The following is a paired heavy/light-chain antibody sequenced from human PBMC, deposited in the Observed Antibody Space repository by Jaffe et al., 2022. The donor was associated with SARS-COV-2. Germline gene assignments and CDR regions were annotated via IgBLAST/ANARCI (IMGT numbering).Heavy chain of an antibody. CDR2: MYGGGAT. V-gene: IGHV3-66*02. CDR1: GFTVSRDY. Sequence: EVQLVESGGGLVQPGGSLRLSCTASGFTVSRDYMNWVRQAPGKGLEWVSVMYGGGATHYADSVKGRFTISRDDSKNTVYLQMNSLRPDDTAVYYCGGPTTPRGFYYGMDVWGQGTTVTVSS. D-gene: IGHD4-4*01. J-gene: IGHJ6*02. CDR3: GGPTTPRGFYYGMDV.
Light chain of an antibody. J-gene: IGKJ2*01. CDR3: QHYNTWPFL. V-gene: IGKV3-15*01. CDR1: QSVATN. CDR2: DAS. Sequence: EVVMTQSPATLSVSPGERATLSCRASQSVATNLAWYQQKPGQAPRLLIYDASTRASGIPGRVSGSGSGTDFTLTISSLQSEDFAVYYCQHYNTWPFLFGQGTKLEIK.